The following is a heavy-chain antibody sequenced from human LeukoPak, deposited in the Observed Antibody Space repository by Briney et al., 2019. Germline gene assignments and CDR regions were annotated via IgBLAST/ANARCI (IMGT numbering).Heavy chain of an antibody. CDR2: IYYSGST. J-gene: IGHJ1*01. D-gene: IGHD6-25*01. CDR1: DYSITNGYY. CDR3: ARGYSSDNEYFQH. Sequence: SETLSLTCTVSDYSITNGYYWGWIRQPPGKGLEWIGYIYYSGSTNYNPSLKSRVTISVDTSKNQFSLKLSSVTAADTAVYYCARGYSSDNEYFQHWGQGTLVTVSS. V-gene: IGHV4-61*01.